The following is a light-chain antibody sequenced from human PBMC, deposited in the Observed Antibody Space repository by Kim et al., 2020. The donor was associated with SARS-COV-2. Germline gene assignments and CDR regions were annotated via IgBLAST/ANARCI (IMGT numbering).Light chain of an antibody. CDR2: GKN. Sequence: LGKTVRITCQGASLRSYYASWYQQKPGQAPVLVIYGKNNRPSGIPDRFSGSSSGNTASLTITGAQAEDEADYYCNSRDSSVNHLRVFGTGTKVTVL. CDR3: NSRDSSVNHLRV. J-gene: IGLJ1*01. CDR1: SLRSYY. V-gene: IGLV3-19*01.